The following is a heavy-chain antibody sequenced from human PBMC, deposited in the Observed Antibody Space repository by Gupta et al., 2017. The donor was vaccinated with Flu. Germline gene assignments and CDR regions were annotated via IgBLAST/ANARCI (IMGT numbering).Heavy chain of an antibody. Sequence: EVQLVESGGGLVQPGGSLRLSCAISGFTFNSYEMSWVRQAPGRGLEWIAFISQRGDTYYTDPVRGRFSISRDTANNALYLQMSSLRDEDTAIYYCARGHWDKWGQGTPVTVSS. J-gene: IGHJ4*02. D-gene: IGHD1-26*01. CDR1: GFTFNSYE. CDR3: ARGHWDK. V-gene: IGHV3-48*03. CDR2: ISQRGDT.